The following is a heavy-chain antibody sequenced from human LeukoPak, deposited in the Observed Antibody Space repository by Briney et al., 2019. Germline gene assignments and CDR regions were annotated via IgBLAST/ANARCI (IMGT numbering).Heavy chain of an antibody. D-gene: IGHD1-26*01. Sequence: GASVNVSCKASGGTFSSYAISWVRQAPGQGLEWMGGIIPIFGTANYAQKFQGRVTITADESTSTAYMELSSLRSGDTAVYYCARDRSGSYLDYWGQGTLVTVSS. CDR1: GGTFSSYA. CDR2: IIPIFGTA. J-gene: IGHJ4*02. V-gene: IGHV1-69*01. CDR3: ARDRSGSYLDY.